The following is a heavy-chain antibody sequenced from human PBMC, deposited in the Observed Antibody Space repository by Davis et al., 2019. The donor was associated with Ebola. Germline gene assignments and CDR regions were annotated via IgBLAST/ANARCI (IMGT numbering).Heavy chain of an antibody. D-gene: IGHD3-9*01. CDR3: AKDTSNIWFDI. CDR2: IYRDERT. CDR1: GFIVSDKY. J-gene: IGHJ6*02. Sequence: GESLKISCAASGFIVSDKYMSWVRQAPGKGLEWVSVIYRDERTYYADSVKGRFTVSRDNSKNTLYLQMNGLRVEDTAIYYCAKDTSNIWFDIWGQGTTVTVSS. V-gene: IGHV3-53*01.